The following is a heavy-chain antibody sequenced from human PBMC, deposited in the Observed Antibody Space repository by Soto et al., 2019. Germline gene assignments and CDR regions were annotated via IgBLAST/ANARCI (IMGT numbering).Heavy chain of an antibody. D-gene: IGHD2-21*01. CDR2: ISIYNGNA. Sequence: QVQLVQSGAEVKKPGASMKVSCKASGYTFTSYNINWVRQAPGQGLEWMGWISIYNGNAIYAQNLQGRVTMTTDTTPGTGFMEVRSLRSYRTAGYFCAGIVSSPNQAWFDPWGQGTLVTVSS. CDR1: GYTFTSYN. V-gene: IGHV1-18*01. J-gene: IGHJ5*02. CDR3: AGIVSSPNQAWFDP.